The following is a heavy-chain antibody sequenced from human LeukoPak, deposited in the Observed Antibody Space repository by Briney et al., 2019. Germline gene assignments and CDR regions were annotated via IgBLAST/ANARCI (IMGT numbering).Heavy chain of an antibody. CDR2: IYTSGST. Sequence: SETLSLTCAVYGGSFSGYYWSWIRQPAGKGLEWIGRIYTSGSTNYNPSLKSRVTMSVDTSKNQFSLKLSSVTAADTAVYYCARVPRGGDRFDPWGQGTLVTVSS. CDR1: GGSFSGYY. D-gene: IGHD2-21*02. J-gene: IGHJ5*02. V-gene: IGHV4-59*10. CDR3: ARVPRGGDRFDP.